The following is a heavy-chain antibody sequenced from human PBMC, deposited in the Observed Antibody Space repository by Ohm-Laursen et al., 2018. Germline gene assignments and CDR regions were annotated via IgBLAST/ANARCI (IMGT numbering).Heavy chain of an antibody. CDR3: ARFSGSGSRYDY. V-gene: IGHV5-51*01. CDR2: IYPGDSET. J-gene: IGHJ4*02. Sequence: ESLRISCKGSGYSFTSYWVAWVRQLPGKGLEWMGIIYPGDSETRYSPSFQGQVTISADKSISTAYLQWSSLKASDTAMYYCARFSGSGSRYDYWGQGTLVTVSS. D-gene: IGHD3-10*01. CDR1: GYSFTSYW.